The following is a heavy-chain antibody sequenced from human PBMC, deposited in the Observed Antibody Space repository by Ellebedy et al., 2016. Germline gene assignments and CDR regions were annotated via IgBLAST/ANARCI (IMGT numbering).Heavy chain of an antibody. CDR3: ARERGGSYLT. CDR1: GGSISSYY. CDR2: IYYSGST. J-gene: IGHJ5*02. V-gene: IGHV4-59*01. Sequence: SETLSLTCTVSGGSISSYYWSWIRQPPGKGLEWIGYIYYSGSTNYNPSLKSRVTISVDTSKNQFSLKLSSVTAADTAVYYCARERGGSYLTWGQGTLVTVSS. D-gene: IGHD1-26*01.